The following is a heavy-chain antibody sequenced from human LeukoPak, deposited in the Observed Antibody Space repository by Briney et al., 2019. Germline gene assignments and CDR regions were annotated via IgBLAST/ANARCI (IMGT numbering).Heavy chain of an antibody. CDR1: GFTFSSYS. Sequence: GGSLRLSCAASGFTFSSYSMNWVRQAPGKGLEWVSSISSSSSYIYYADSVKGRFTISRDNSKNTLYLQMNSLRAEDTAVYYCATSGLRSGYYVWGQGTLVTVSS. CDR3: ATSGLRSGYYV. CDR2: ISSSSSYI. D-gene: IGHD3-10*02. J-gene: IGHJ4*02. V-gene: IGHV3-21*04.